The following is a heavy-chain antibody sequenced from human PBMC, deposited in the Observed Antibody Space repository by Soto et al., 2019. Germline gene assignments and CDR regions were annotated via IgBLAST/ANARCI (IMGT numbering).Heavy chain of an antibody. V-gene: IGHV3-21*01. J-gene: IGHJ4*02. CDR1: GFYFNNYG. CDR3: AREDSIIIPAVSDF. D-gene: IGHD2-2*01. Sequence: GGSLRLSCEVSGFYFNNYGINWVRQAPGKGLEWVSSVSKSDYTYYSDSVKGRFTISRDNAKNSVSLQMNSLRAEDTAVYYCAREDSIIIPAVSDFWGQGTLVTVSS. CDR2: VSKSDYT.